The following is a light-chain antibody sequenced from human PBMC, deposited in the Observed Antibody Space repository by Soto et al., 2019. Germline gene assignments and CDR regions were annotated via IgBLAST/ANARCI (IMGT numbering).Light chain of an antibody. V-gene: IGLV5-37*01. J-gene: IGLJ2*01. CDR1: SDINVGTTN. CDR2: YYSDSDK. CDR3: MVWPSNAVV. Sequence: QAVVTQPPSSSASPGESARLTCTLPSDINVGTTNIYWYQQRPGSPPRFLLYYYSDSDKGQGSGVPSRFSGSTDASANTGTLLISGLQSEDEADYYCMVWPSNAVVFGGGTKLTVL.